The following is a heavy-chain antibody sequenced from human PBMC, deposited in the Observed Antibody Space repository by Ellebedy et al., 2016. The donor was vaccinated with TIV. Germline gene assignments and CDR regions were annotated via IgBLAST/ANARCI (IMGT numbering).Heavy chain of an antibody. V-gene: IGHV5-51*01. D-gene: IGHD1-14*01. CDR1: AYSFINYW. CDR3: AKLGHRATPDDS. Sequence: GESLKISCQGSAYSFINYWIGGVRQMTGRGLEWMGIIDLSDSDTRYSPTFQGQVTISADRSVTTAYLQVNRLKPSDTSVYYCAKLGHRATPDDSWGQGTLVTVSS. J-gene: IGHJ4*02. CDR2: IDLSDSDT.